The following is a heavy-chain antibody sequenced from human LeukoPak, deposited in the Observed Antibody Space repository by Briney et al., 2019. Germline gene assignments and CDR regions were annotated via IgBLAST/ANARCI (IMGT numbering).Heavy chain of an antibody. Sequence: SSETLSLTCTVSGGSISSYYWSWIRQPPGKGLEWIGSLYHPDSTYYNPSLKSRVTMSVDTSRNQFSLRLSFVTAADTAVYYCARQYDSYFYYYLDLWGTGTTVTVSS. CDR3: ARQYDSYFYYYLDL. CDR1: GGSISSYY. J-gene: IGHJ6*03. V-gene: IGHV4-59*04. CDR2: LYHPDST. D-gene: IGHD4-11*01.